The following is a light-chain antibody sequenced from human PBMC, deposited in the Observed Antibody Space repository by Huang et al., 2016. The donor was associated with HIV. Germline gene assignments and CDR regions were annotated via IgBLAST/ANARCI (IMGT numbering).Light chain of an antibody. CDR1: QSVFYSSSNKNY. Sequence: DIMMTQSPDSLAVSVGERANINCKSSQSVFYSSSNKNYLAWYQQKPGQPPKLLIYWASTRESGVPDRFSGSGSGTDFTLTISSLQAEDVAVYYCQQYYSTPLTFGGGTKVEIK. J-gene: IGKJ4*01. CDR2: WAS. V-gene: IGKV4-1*01. CDR3: QQYYSTPLT.